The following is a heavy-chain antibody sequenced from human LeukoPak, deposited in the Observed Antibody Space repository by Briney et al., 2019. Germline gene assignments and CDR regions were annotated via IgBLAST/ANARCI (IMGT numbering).Heavy chain of an antibody. CDR2: ISAYNGNT. V-gene: IGHV1-18*01. Sequence: ASVKVSCKASGGTFSSYAISWVRQAPGQGLEWMGWISAYNGNTNYEQKLQGRVTMTTDTSTSTAYMELRSLRSDDTAVYYCARKALNLGALGYWGQGTLVTVSS. J-gene: IGHJ4*02. CDR1: GGTFSSYA. CDR3: ARKALNLGALGY. D-gene: IGHD3-16*01.